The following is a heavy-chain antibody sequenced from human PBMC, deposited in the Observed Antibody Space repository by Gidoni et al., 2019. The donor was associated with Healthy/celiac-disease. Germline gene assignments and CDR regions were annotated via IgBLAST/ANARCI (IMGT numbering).Heavy chain of an antibody. CDR2: ISSSSSYI. Sequence: EVQLVESGGGLVKPGGSLRLSCAASGFPFSSSSMNWVRQAPGKGLEWVSSISSSSSYIYYADSVKGRFTISRDNAKNSLYLQMNSLRAEDTAVYYCARAEKGVEQQLVTYYYGMDVWGQGTTVTVSS. J-gene: IGHJ6*02. D-gene: IGHD6-13*01. CDR1: GFPFSSSS. CDR3: ARAEKGVEQQLVTYYYGMDV. V-gene: IGHV3-21*01.